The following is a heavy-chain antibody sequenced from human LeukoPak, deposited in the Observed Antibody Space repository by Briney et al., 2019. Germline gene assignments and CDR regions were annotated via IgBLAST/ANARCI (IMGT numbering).Heavy chain of an antibody. J-gene: IGHJ4*02. CDR2: INSDGSIT. CDR1: GFTFSSYW. CDR3: ARSRADGRGYYYDLDY. Sequence: PGGSLRLSCAAPGFTFSSYWMHWVRQVPGKGLVWVSRINSDGSITNYADSVKGRFTISRDNAKNTLSLQMNSLRAEDTAVYYCARSRADGRGYYYDLDYWGQGILVTVSS. V-gene: IGHV3-74*01. D-gene: IGHD3-22*01.